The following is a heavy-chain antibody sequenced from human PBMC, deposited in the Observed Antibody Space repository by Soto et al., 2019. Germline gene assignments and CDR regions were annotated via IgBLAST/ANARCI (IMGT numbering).Heavy chain of an antibody. Sequence: QLQLQESGSGLVKPSQPLSLTCAVSGGSISSGGYSWSWIRQPPGKGLEWIGYIYHSGSTYYNPSLKSRVTISVDRSKTQVPRKLSSVTAEDTAVYYCARETVDTAMVAYFAYWGQGTLVTVSS. D-gene: IGHD5-18*01. CDR1: GGSISSGGYS. J-gene: IGHJ4*02. CDR3: ARETVDTAMVAYFAY. CDR2: IYHSGST. V-gene: IGHV4-30-2*01.